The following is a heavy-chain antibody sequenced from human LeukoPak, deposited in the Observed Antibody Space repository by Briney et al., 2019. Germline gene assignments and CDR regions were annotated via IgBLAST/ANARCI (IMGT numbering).Heavy chain of an antibody. CDR2: IYYSGST. V-gene: IGHV4-59*01. CDR1: GGSISSYY. J-gene: IGHJ1*01. Sequence: PSETLSLTCTVSGGSISSYYWSWIRQPPGKGLEWIGYIYYSGSTNYNPSLKSRVTISVDTSKNQFSLKLSSVTAADTAVYYCARLAAAGTWNYFQHWGQGTLVTVSS. D-gene: IGHD6-13*01. CDR3: ARLAAAGTWNYFQH.